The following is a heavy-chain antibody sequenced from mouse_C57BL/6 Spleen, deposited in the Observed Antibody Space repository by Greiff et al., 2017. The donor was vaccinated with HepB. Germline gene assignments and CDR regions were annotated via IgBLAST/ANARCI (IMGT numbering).Heavy chain of an antibody. CDR3: AKGSVYYYSMDY. V-gene: IGHV2-5*01. CDR1: GFSLTSYG. CDR2: IWRGGST. J-gene: IGHJ4*01. Sequence: VQLQQSGPGLVQPSQSLSITCTVSGFSLTSYGVHWVRQSPGKGLEWLGVIWRGGSTDYNAAFMSRLSITQDNSKSQVFFKMNSLQADDTAIYYCAKGSVYYYSMDYWGQGTSVTVSS.